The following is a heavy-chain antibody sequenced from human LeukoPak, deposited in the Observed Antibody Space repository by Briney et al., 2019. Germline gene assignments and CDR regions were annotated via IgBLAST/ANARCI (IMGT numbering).Heavy chain of an antibody. CDR1: GYTFTGYY. CDR2: INPNSGDT. D-gene: IGHD2-21*01. Sequence: ASVKVSCKASGYTFTGYYMHWVRQAPGQGLEWMGWINPNSGDTNYAPKFQGRVNMTRDTSITTAYLDLSRLRSDDTAVYYCARGGEHIIWLQYFHHWGQGTLVTVSS. CDR3: ARGGEHIIWLQYFHH. V-gene: IGHV1-2*02. J-gene: IGHJ1*01.